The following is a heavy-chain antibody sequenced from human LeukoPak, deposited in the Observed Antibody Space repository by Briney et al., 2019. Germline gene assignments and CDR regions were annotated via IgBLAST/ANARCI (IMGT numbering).Heavy chain of an antibody. J-gene: IGHJ1*01. Sequence: PGGSLRLSCAASGFTFSSYAMHWVRQAPGKGLEWVAVISYDGSNKYYADSVKGRFTISRDNSKNTLYLQMNSLRAEDTAVYYCARDGRVNQRYFQHWGQGTLVTVSS. CDR2: ISYDGSNK. D-gene: IGHD4-23*01. V-gene: IGHV3-30-3*01. CDR3: ARDGRVNQRYFQH. CDR1: GFTFSSYA.